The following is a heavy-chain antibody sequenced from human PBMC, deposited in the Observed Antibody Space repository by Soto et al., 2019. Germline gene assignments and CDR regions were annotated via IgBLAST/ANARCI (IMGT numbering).Heavy chain of an antibody. CDR2: IVGRGDST. CDR3: AKNRGSGSPAPDY. Sequence: GGSLRLSCVASGFTFSSHAMSWVRQAPGKGLEWVGAIVGRGDSTCYADSVKGRITISRDNSKSTLYLEMNSLGAEDTAIYYCAKNRGSGSPAPDYWGQGTLVTVSS. J-gene: IGHJ4*02. V-gene: IGHV3-23*01. CDR1: GFTFSSHA. D-gene: IGHD1-26*01.